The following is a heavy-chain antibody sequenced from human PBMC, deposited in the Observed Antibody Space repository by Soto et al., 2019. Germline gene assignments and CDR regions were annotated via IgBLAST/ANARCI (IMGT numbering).Heavy chain of an antibody. CDR1: GYNFKNYV. J-gene: IGHJ4*02. V-gene: IGHV1-18*01. D-gene: IGHD3-22*01. CDR2: ISDYNGNA. CDR3: ARAPGSFYYFFDY. Sequence: QVQMVQSGVEVKKPGASVKVSCKTSGYNFKNYVISWVRQAPGRGLEWMGQISDYNGNADYAQKLQGRVSMTADTTTNTAYMELRSLRYDDTAVYYCARAPGSFYYFFDYCGQGTLVTVSS.